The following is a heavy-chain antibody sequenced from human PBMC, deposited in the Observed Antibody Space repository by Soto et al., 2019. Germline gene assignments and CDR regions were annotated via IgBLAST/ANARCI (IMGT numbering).Heavy chain of an antibody. V-gene: IGHV4-30-4*02. CDR2: IYYSGST. CDR1: GGSISSGDYY. CDR3: ARELYSSGWRPRNAFDI. D-gene: IGHD6-19*01. Sequence: SETLSLTCTVSGGSISSGDYYWSWIRQPPGKGLEWIGYIYYSGSTYYNPSLKSRVTISVDTSKNQFSLKLSSVTAADTAVYYCARELYSSGWRPRNAFDIWGQGTMVTVSS. J-gene: IGHJ3*02.